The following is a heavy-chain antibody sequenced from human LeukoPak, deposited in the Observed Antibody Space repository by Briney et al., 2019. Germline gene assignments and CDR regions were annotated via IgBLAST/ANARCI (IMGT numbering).Heavy chain of an antibody. J-gene: IGHJ4*02. Sequence: GGSLRLSCAASGFTFSNVWMSWFRQAPGKGLEWLGRIKRSYEGGGTEYSEAVQGRFTMSRDDSTNTLFLQMNSLKSEDTAIYYCTTFADFWSPHSFDYWGQGTLVTVSS. CDR1: GFTFSNVW. V-gene: IGHV3-15*01. CDR3: TTFADFWSPHSFDY. CDR2: IKRSYEGGGT. D-gene: IGHD3-3*01.